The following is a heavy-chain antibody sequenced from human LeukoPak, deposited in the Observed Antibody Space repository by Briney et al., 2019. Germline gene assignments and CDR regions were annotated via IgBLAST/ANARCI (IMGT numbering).Heavy chain of an antibody. D-gene: IGHD6-13*01. CDR2: IWYDGSNK. CDR3: ARVGQGDSSSWYPSYYYYYGMDV. Sequence: GGSLRLSCAASGFTFSSYGMHWVRQAPGKGLEWVAVIWYDGSNKYYADSVKGRFTISRDNSKNTLYLQMNSLRAEDTAVYYCARVGQGDSSSWYPSYYYYYGMDVWGQGTTVTVSS. V-gene: IGHV3-33*01. CDR1: GFTFSSYG. J-gene: IGHJ6*02.